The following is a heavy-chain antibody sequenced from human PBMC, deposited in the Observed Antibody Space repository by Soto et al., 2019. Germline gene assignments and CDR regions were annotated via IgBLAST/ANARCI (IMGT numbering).Heavy chain of an antibody. CDR1: GGSINSADYY. CDR2: IYYSGST. CDR3: ARAIVVTIGGMDV. D-gene: IGHD5-12*01. Sequence: SETLSLTCTVSGGSINSADYYWSWVHQPPGKGLEWIGYIYYSGSTYFNPSLKSRVTISKDTSKNQFSLRLSSVTAADTAVYYCARAIVVTIGGMDVWGQGTTVTVSS. J-gene: IGHJ6*02. V-gene: IGHV4-30-4*01.